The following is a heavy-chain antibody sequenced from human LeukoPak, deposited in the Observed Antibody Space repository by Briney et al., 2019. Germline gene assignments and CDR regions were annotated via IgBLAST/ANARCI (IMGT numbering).Heavy chain of an antibody. CDR1: RFTFSSHW. J-gene: IGHJ2*01. D-gene: IGHD1-26*01. CDR2: IKQDGSEK. Sequence: PGGSLRLSCAASRFTFSSHWMGWVRQAPGKGLEWVGNIKQDGSEKYYVDSVKGRFTISRDNAKNSLYLQMNSLRAEDTGVYYCAKDRTVGASYWYFDLWGRGTLVTVSS. CDR3: AKDRTVGASYWYFDL. V-gene: IGHV3-7*01.